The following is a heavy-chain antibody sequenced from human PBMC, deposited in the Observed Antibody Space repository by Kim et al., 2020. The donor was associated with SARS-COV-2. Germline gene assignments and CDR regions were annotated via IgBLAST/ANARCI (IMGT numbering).Heavy chain of an antibody. D-gene: IGHD5-18*01. J-gene: IGHJ6*03. CDR3: ARDLGYNKPIFMDV. Sequence: YGQKLQGRVTMTTDTSTSTAYMELRSLRSDDTAVYYCARDLGYNKPIFMDVWGKGTTVTVSS. V-gene: IGHV1-18*01.